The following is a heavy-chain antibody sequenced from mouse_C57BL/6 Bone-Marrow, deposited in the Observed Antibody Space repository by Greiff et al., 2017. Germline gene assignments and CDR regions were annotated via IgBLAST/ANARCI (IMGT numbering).Heavy chain of an antibody. CDR3: ARERTWDY. J-gene: IGHJ2*01. V-gene: IGHV1-81*01. CDR2: IYPRSGNT. Sequence: VQLVESGAELARPGASVKLSCKASGYTFTSYGISWVKQRTGQGLEWIGEIYPRSGNTYYNEKFKGKATLTADKSSSTAYMGLRSLTSEDSAVYFCARERTWDYWGQGTTLTVSS. CDR1: GYTFTSYG.